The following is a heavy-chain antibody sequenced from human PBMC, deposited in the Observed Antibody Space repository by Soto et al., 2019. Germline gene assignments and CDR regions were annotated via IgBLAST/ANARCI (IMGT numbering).Heavy chain of an antibody. D-gene: IGHD6-19*01. CDR1: GGTFSSYA. CDR2: IIPIFGTA. J-gene: IGHJ4*02. Sequence: SVKVSCKXSGGTFSSYAISWVRQAHGQGLEWMGGIIPIFGTANYAQKFQGRVTITADESTSTAYMELSSLRSEDTAVYYCARAGGSSEGYSSGWAWNWGQGTLVTVSS. CDR3: ARAGGSSEGYSSGWAWN. V-gene: IGHV1-69*13.